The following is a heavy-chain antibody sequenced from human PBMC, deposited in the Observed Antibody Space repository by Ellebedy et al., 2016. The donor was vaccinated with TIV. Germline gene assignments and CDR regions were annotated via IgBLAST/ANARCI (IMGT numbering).Heavy chain of an antibody. CDR1: GFTVSSNY. Sequence: GESLKISXAASGFTVSSNYMSWVRQAPGKGLEWVSVIYSGGSTYYADSVKGRFTISRDNSKNTLFLQMDSLRAEDTAVYYCARIFVEGWFDPWGQGTLVTASS. CDR2: IYSGGST. J-gene: IGHJ5*02. V-gene: IGHV3-53*01. D-gene: IGHD3-3*01. CDR3: ARIFVEGWFDP.